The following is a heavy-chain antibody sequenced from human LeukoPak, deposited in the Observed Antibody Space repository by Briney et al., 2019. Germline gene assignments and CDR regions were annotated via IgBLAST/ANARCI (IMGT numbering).Heavy chain of an antibody. CDR3: AKDPFTMVRGYPDY. V-gene: IGHV3-9*01. Sequence: PGGSLRLSCAASGFTFDDYAMHWVRQAPGKGLEWVSGISWNSGSIDYADSVKGRFTISRDNAKNSLYLQMNSLRAEDTALYYCAKDPFTMVRGYPDYWGQGTLVTVSS. CDR2: ISWNSGSI. D-gene: IGHD3-10*01. CDR1: GFTFDDYA. J-gene: IGHJ4*02.